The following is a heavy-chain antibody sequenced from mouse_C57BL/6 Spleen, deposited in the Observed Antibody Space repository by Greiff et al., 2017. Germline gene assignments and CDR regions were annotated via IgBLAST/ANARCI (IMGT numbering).Heavy chain of an antibody. Sequence: VHLVESGAELVKPGASVKMSCKASGYTFTTYPIEWMKQNHGKSLEWIGNFHPYNDDTKYNEKFKGKATLTVEKSSSTVYLELSRLTSDDSAVYYCARGGYYGSSLYYFDYWGQGTTLTVSS. V-gene: IGHV1-47*01. CDR3: ARGGYYGSSLYYFDY. CDR1: GYTFTTYP. CDR2: FHPYNDDT. D-gene: IGHD1-1*01. J-gene: IGHJ2*01.